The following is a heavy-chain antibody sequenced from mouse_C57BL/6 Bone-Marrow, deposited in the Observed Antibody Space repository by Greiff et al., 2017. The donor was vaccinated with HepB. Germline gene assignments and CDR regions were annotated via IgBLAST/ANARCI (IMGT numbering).Heavy chain of an antibody. CDR1: GYTFTSYD. Sequence: VQLQESGPELVKPGASVKLSCKASGYTFTSYDINWVKQRPGQGLEWIGWIYPRGGRTKYTEKFKGKGTLTGDTSYSTAYMELHSLTSEDSADYFCARESTTVEADGAMDYWGQGTSVTVSS. CDR3: ARESTTVEADGAMDY. CDR2: IYPRGGRT. D-gene: IGHD1-1*01. V-gene: IGHV1-85*01. J-gene: IGHJ4*01.